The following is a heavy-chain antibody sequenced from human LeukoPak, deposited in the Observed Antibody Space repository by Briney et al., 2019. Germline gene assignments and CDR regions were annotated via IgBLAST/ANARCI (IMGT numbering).Heavy chain of an antibody. Sequence: SGPTLVNPTQTVTLTCIFSGFSITSSGEGVDWIRQAPGKAPEWLALIYWDDEKHYNPSLRTRLAITKDPLKNQVVLTMTNVDPADTGTYYCAHRCIKVSGSWFDPWGPGTLVTVSS. CDR3: AHRCIKVSGSWFDP. V-gene: IGHV2-5*02. CDR1: GFSITSSGEG. CDR2: IYWDDEK. D-gene: IGHD5/OR15-5a*01. J-gene: IGHJ5*02.